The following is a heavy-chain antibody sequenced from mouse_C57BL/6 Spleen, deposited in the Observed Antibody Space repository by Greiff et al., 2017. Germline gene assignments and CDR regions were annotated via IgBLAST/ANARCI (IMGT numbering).Heavy chain of an antibody. D-gene: IGHD2-1*01. CDR2: INYDGSST. V-gene: IGHV5-16*01. J-gene: IGHJ1*03. CDR1: GFTFSDYY. Sequence: EVKLMESEGGLVQPGSSMKLSCTASGFTFSDYYMAWVRQVPEKGLEWVANINYDGSSTYYLDSLKSRFIISRDNAKNILYLQMSSLKSEDTATYYCARGSYYGNYGYFDVWGTGTTVTVSS. CDR3: ARGSYYGNYGYFDV.